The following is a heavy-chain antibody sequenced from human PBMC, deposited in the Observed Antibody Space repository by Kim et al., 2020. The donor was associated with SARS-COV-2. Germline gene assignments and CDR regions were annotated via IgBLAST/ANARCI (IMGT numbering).Heavy chain of an antibody. D-gene: IGHD3-10*01. Sequence: GGSLRLSCAASGFTFSSYGMHWVRQAPGKGLEWVAVIWYDGSNKYYADSVKGRFTISRDNSKNTLYLQMNSLIAEDTAVYYCARSPTLYYYGSGTQLYYFDYWGQGTLVTVSS. CDR2: IWYDGSNK. V-gene: IGHV3-33*01. CDR3: ARSPTLYYYGSGTQLYYFDY. CDR1: GFTFSSYG. J-gene: IGHJ4*02.